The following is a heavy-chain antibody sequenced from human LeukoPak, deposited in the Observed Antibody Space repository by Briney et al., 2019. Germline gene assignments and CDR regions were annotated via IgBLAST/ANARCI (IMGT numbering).Heavy chain of an antibody. CDR3: ARGWVSSSRRDINSFDP. D-gene: IGHD6-13*01. J-gene: IGHJ5*02. V-gene: IGHV4-34*01. CDR1: GGSFSGYY. Sequence: SETLSLNCAVYGGSFSGYYWSWIRQPPGKGLEWIGEINHSGSTNYNPSLKSRVTISVDTSKNQFSLKLSSVTAADTAVYYCARGWVSSSRRDINSFDPWGQGTLVTVSS. CDR2: INHSGST.